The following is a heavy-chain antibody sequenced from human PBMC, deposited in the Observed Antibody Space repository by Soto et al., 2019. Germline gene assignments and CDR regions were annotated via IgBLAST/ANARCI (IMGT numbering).Heavy chain of an antibody. J-gene: IGHJ3*02. CDR2: ISPSSSYT. Sequence: PGGSLRLSCAASGFTFSDYYMSWMRQAPGKGLEWVSYISPSSSYTNYAVSVKGRFTISRDNAKNSVYLQMNSLRAEDTAVYYCARNHIAASGTSAYDIWGQGTMVTVSS. CDR3: ARNHIAASGTSAYDI. V-gene: IGHV3-11*06. CDR1: GFTFSDYY. D-gene: IGHD6-13*01.